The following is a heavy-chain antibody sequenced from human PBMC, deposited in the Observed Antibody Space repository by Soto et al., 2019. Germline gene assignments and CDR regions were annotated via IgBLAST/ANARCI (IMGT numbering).Heavy chain of an antibody. CDR2: IKSKTDGGTT. D-gene: IGHD3-3*01. J-gene: IGHJ6*02. CDR1: GFTFSNAW. CDR3: TAADIYYDFWSGYPSDYYYGMDV. V-gene: IGHV3-15*07. Sequence: GGSLRLSCAASGFTFSNAWMNWVRQAPGKGLEWVGRIKSKTDGGTTDYAAPVKGRFTISRDDSKNTLYLQMNSLKTEDTAVYYCTAADIYYDFWSGYPSDYYYGMDVWGQGTTVTVSS.